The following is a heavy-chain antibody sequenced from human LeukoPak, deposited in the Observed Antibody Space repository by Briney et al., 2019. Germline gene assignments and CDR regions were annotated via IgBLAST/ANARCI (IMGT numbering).Heavy chain of an antibody. V-gene: IGHV3-30*02. Sequence: GGSLRLSCAASGFTFSSYGMHWVRQAPGKGLEWVAVIWYDGSNKYYADSVKGRFTTSRDNSKNTLYLQMNSLRAEDTAVYYCAKATAGFDYWGQGTLVTVSS. CDR2: IWYDGSNK. J-gene: IGHJ4*02. CDR1: GFTFSSYG. CDR3: AKATAGFDY. D-gene: IGHD2-21*02.